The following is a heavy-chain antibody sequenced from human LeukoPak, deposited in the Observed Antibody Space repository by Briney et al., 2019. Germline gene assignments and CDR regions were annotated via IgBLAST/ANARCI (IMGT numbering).Heavy chain of an antibody. V-gene: IGHV4-59*01. CDR3: ARVPRSYYYYYYMDV. J-gene: IGHJ6*03. Sequence: SETLSLTCNVSGGTISGYHWSWIRQPPGKGLEWLGYIYYSGSSNYNPSLKSRVTMSADTSKNQFSLKLSSVTAADTAVYYCARVPRSYYYYYYMDVWGKGTTVTVSS. CDR1: GGTISGYH. CDR2: IYYSGSS.